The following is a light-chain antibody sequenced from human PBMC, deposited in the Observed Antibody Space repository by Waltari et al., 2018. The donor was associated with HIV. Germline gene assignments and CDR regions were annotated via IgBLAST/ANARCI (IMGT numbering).Light chain of an antibody. V-gene: IGKV1-39*01. CDR1: QTISNY. CDR2: TAS. CDR3: QQSYNSPRT. J-gene: IGKJ1*01. Sequence: DIQLTQSPSSLSASVGDRVTIPCRASQTISNYLNWYQQKPGKAPEVLIYTASGLQSGVPSRFSGRGSGTDCTLTISNLQPEDSATYYCQQSYNSPRTFGHGTKVEIK.